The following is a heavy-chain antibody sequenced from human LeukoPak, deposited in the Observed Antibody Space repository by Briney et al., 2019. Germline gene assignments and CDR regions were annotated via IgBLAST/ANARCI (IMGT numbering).Heavy chain of an antibody. CDR1: GFAFNNYA. CDR2: IWSDGIKT. J-gene: IGHJ5*02. D-gene: IGHD6-6*01. CDR3: ARVTGIAARRWFDP. V-gene: IGHV3-33*01. Sequence: PGGSLRLSCAASGFAFNNYAMHWVRQAPGKGLEWVAGIWSDGIKTFYADSVKGRFTISRDNAKNSLYLQMNSLRAEDTAVYYCARVTGIAARRWFDPWGQGTLVTVSS.